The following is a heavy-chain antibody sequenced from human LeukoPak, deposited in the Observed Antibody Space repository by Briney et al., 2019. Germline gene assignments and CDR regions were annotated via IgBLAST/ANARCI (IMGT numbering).Heavy chain of an antibody. D-gene: IGHD2-15*01. CDR3: ARGGGGGRAFDI. J-gene: IGHJ3*02. V-gene: IGHV6-1*01. Sequence: SQTLSLTCAISGDSVTSNSAAWNWIRQSPSRGLEWLGRTYYRSKWYTDYAVSVKSRLTINPDTSKNQFSLQLNSVTREDTAVYYCARGGGGGRAFDIWGQGTMVTVSS. CDR2: TYYRSKWYT. CDR1: GDSVTSNSAA.